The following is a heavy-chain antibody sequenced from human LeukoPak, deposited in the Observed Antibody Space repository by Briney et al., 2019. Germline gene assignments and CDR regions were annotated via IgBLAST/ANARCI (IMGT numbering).Heavy chain of an antibody. CDR3: ARDMVAVAGRNFDS. CDR1: GFTFSFYE. J-gene: IGHJ4*02. Sequence: GGSLRLSCAASGFTFSFYEMNWVRQAPGKGLEWVSYISTSGSTIYYADSVKGRFTVSRDNAKNSLYLRMDSLRAEDTAIYYCARDMVAVAGRNFDSWGQGTLVTVSS. D-gene: IGHD6-19*01. V-gene: IGHV3-48*03. CDR2: ISTSGSTI.